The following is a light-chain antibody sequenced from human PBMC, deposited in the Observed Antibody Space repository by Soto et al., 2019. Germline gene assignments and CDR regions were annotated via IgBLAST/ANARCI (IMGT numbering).Light chain of an antibody. CDR3: QHYCSPPYT. V-gene: IGKV3-20*01. CDR2: GAS. CDR1: QSVTKNF. Sequence: ENVLTQSPGTLSLSPGEGATLSCRASQSVTKNFLAWYQQQPGQAPRLLIYGASSRPGGIPHMLSRSRSAADFTLTSPRPALEDFALYYYQHYCSPPYTFGQGTKVEIK. J-gene: IGKJ2*01.